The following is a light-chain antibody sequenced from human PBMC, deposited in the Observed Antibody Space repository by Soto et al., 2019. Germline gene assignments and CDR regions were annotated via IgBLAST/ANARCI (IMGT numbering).Light chain of an antibody. CDR3: QQYNVYWT. Sequence: DIQMTQYPSTLSASVGDRVTITCRASQSISDSLAWYQQNPGKAPKLLIYESSSLKSGVPSRFSGSRSGPKYTLTISSLQPDDFATYDCQQYNVYWTFGQGTKVEIK. V-gene: IGKV1-5*03. J-gene: IGKJ1*01. CDR1: QSISDS. CDR2: ESS.